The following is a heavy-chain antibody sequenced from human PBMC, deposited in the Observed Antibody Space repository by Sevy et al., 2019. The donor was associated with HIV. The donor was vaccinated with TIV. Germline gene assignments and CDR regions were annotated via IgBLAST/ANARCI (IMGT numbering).Heavy chain of an antibody. CDR2: ISANNGNT. V-gene: IGHV1-18*01. J-gene: IGHJ3*02. D-gene: IGHD1-26*01. Sequence: ASVKVSCKASGCTFSDYGVTWVRQAPGQGLEWMGWISANNGNTNLAQNFQGRVTMTTDTSTGTAYMEVRRLTYDDAAVYYCARTTGIVGAYAFDIWGQGTTVTVSS. CDR3: ARTTGIVGAYAFDI. CDR1: GCTFSDYG.